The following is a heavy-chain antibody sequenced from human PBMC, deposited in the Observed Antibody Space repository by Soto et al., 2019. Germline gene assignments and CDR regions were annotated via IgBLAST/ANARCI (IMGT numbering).Heavy chain of an antibody. CDR1: GGTFSSYT. D-gene: IGHD4-17*01. J-gene: IGHJ4*02. V-gene: IGHV1-69*02. CDR3: ASVGSPYGDYASY. Sequence: GASVKVSCKASGGTFSSYTISWVRQAPGQGLEWMGRIIPILGIANYAQKFQGRVTITADKSTSTAYMELSSLRSEDTAVYYCASVGSPYGDYASYWGQGTLVTVSS. CDR2: IIPILGIA.